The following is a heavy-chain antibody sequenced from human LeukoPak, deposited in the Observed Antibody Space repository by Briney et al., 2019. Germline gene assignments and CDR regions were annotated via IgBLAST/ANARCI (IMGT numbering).Heavy chain of an antibody. CDR1: GGSISSSSYY. CDR3: ARPESAPFGYGY. D-gene: IGHD3-16*01. J-gene: IGHJ4*02. Sequence: PSETLSLTCTVSGGSISSSSYYWGWIRQPPGKGLEWIGSIYYSGSTYYNPSLKSRVTMSVDTSKNQFSLKLSSVTAADTAVYYCARPESAPFGYGYWGQGTLVTVSS. V-gene: IGHV4-39*01. CDR2: IYYSGST.